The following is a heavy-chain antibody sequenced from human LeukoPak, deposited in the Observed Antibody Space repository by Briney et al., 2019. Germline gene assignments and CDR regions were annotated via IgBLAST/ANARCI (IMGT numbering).Heavy chain of an antibody. Sequence: GGSLRLSCAASGFTFSSYGMHWVRQAPGKGLEWVAVISYDGSNKYYADSVKGRFTISRDNSKNTLYLQMNSLRAEDTAVYYCAKGSSPSYYYGSGFKADAFDIWGQGTMVTVSS. CDR2: ISYDGSNK. CDR1: GFTFSSYG. CDR3: AKGSSPSYYYGSGFKADAFDI. J-gene: IGHJ3*02. V-gene: IGHV3-30*18. D-gene: IGHD3-10*01.